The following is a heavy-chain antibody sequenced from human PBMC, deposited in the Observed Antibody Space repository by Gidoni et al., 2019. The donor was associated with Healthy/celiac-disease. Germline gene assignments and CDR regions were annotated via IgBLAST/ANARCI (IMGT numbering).Heavy chain of an antibody. CDR2: IYWDDDK. CDR3: AHRSNYDILTGYQTDYFDY. Sequence: QITLKESGPTLVKPTQTLTLTCTFSGFSLSTSGVGVGWIRQPPGKALEWLALIYWDDDKRYSPSLKSRLTITKDTSKNQVVLTMTNMDPVDTATYYCAHRSNYDILTGYQTDYFDYWGQGTLVTVSS. D-gene: IGHD3-9*01. V-gene: IGHV2-5*02. CDR1: GFSLSTSGVG. J-gene: IGHJ4*02.